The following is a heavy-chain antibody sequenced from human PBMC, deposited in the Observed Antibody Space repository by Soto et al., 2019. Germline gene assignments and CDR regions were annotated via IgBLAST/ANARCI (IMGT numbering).Heavy chain of an antibody. J-gene: IGHJ2*01. CDR2: ISGSGIST. CDR1: GFTFRSYA. CDR3: AKEPVGPDWYFDL. Sequence: GGSLRLSCAASGFTFRSYAMSWVRQAPGKGLEWVSGISGSGISTHYADSVKGRFTVSRDNSKNTLYLQMNSLRAEDTAVYNCAKEPVGPDWYFDLWGRGTPVTV. V-gene: IGHV3-23*01.